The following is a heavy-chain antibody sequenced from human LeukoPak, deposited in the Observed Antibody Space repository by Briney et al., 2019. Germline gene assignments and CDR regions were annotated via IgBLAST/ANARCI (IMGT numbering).Heavy chain of an antibody. V-gene: IGHV4-34*01. J-gene: IGHJ4*02. CDR1: GGSFSGYY. CDR3: ARGRGYSYGYSDY. CDR2: VNHSGST. D-gene: IGHD5-18*01. Sequence: SETLSLTCAVYGGSFSGYYWSWIRQPPGKGLEWIGEVNHSGSTNYNPSLKSRVTISVDTSKNQFSLKLSSVTAADTAVYYCARGRGYSYGYSDYWGQGTLVTVSS.